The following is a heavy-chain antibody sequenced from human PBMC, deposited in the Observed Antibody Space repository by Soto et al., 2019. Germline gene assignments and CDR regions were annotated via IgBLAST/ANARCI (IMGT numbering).Heavy chain of an antibody. V-gene: IGHV3-33*01. D-gene: IGHD3-22*01. CDR1: GFTFSSYG. J-gene: IGHJ4*02. CDR2: IWYDGSNK. CDR3: AREMGDYDSSGYYYSYFDY. Sequence: QVQLVESGGGAVQPGRSLRLSCAASGFTFSSYGMHWVRQAPGKGLEWVAVIWYDGSNKYYADSVKGRFTISRDNSKNTLYLQMNSLRAEDTAVYYCAREMGDYDSSGYYYSYFDYWGQGTLVTVSS.